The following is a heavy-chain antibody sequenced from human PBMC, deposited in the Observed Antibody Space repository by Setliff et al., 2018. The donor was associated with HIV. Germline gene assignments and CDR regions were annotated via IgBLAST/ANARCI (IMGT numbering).Heavy chain of an antibody. CDR3: VRAAAGLDI. Sequence: PGGSLRLSCAVSGFTLSDYYMDWVRQAPGKGLEWVGRTRNKANGYITEYGASVQGRFTISRDNSKDSLSLRMNNLKAEDTAVYYCVRAAAGLDIWSQGIRVTVSS. CDR1: GFTLSDYY. J-gene: IGHJ4*02. CDR2: TRNKANGYIT. V-gene: IGHV3-72*01.